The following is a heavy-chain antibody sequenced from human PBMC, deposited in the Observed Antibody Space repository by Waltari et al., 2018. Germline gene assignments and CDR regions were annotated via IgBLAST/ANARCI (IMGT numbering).Heavy chain of an antibody. D-gene: IGHD2-2*02. CDR3: ATMRAVPAAIVYYYGMDV. J-gene: IGHJ6*02. CDR2: IIPIFGTA. Sequence: QVQLVQSGAEVKKPGSSVKVSYKASGGTFSSYAISWVRQAPGQGLEWMGGIIPIFGTANYAQKFQGRVTITADESTSTAYMELSSLRSEDTAVYYCATMRAVPAAIVYYYGMDVWGQGTTVTVSS. CDR1: GGTFSSYA. V-gene: IGHV1-69*01.